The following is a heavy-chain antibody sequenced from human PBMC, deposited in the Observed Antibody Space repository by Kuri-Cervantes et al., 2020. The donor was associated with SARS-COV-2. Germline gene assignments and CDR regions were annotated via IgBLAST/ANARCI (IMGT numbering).Heavy chain of an antibody. Sequence: ASVKVSCKASGYTFTSYYMHWVRQAPGQGLEWMGIINPSGGSTSYAQKFQGRVTMTRDTSTSTVYMELSSQRSEDTAVYYCARGKKTWVVFDAFEIWGQGTMVTVSS. J-gene: IGHJ3*02. D-gene: IGHD2-8*02. CDR2: INPSGGST. CDR1: GYTFTSYY. V-gene: IGHV1-46*01. CDR3: ARGKKTWVVFDAFEI.